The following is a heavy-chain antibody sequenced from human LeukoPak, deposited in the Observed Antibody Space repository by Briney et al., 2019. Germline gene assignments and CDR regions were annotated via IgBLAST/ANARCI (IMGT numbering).Heavy chain of an antibody. J-gene: IGHJ6*02. D-gene: IGHD4-4*01. CDR3: AGYYSNPSYYYYYGMDV. CDR1: GGSISSYY. Sequence: SETLSLTCTVSGGSISSYYWSWIRQPPGKGLEWIGYIYYSGSTNYNPSLKSRVTISVDTSKNQFSLKLSSVTAADTAVYYCAGYYSNPSYYYYYGMDVWGQGTTVTVSS. V-gene: IGHV4-59*01. CDR2: IYYSGST.